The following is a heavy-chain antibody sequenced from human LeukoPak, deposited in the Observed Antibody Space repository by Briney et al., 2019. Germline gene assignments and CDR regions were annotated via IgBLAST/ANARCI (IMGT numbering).Heavy chain of an antibody. CDR2: IIPIFGTA. Sequence: GASVKVSCKASGGTFSSYAISWVRQAPGQGLEWMGGIIPIFGTANYAQKFQGRVTITADKSTSTAYMELSSLRSEDTAVYYCARGPLPLYYYDSSGYPFDYWGQGTLVTVSS. D-gene: IGHD3-22*01. CDR1: GGTFSSYA. V-gene: IGHV1-69*06. J-gene: IGHJ4*02. CDR3: ARGPLPLYYYDSSGYPFDY.